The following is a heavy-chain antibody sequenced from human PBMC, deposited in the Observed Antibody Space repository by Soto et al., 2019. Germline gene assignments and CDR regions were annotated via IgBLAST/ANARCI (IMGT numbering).Heavy chain of an antibody. V-gene: IGHV1-2*02. CDR1: GYTFTGYY. CDR2: INPNSGGT. CDR3: ARDYYDSSGYDRPDY. Sequence: VASVKVSCKASGYTFTGYYMHWVRQAPGQGLEWMGWINPNSGGTNYAQKFQGRVTMTRDTSISTAYMELSRLRSDDTAVYYCARDYYDSSGYDRPDYWGQGTLVTVSS. J-gene: IGHJ4*02. D-gene: IGHD3-22*01.